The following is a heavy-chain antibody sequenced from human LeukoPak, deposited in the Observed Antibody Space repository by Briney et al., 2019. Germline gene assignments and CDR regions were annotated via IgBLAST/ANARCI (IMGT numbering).Heavy chain of an antibody. Sequence: PGGSLRLSCAASGFTFSSYSMNWVRQAPGKGLEWVSSVSSSSSYIYYADSVKGRFTISRDNAKNSLYLQMNSLRAEDTAVYYCARDRRWYFDLWGRGTLVTVSS. CDR1: GFTFSSYS. J-gene: IGHJ2*01. CDR3: ARDRRWYFDL. CDR2: VSSSSSYI. V-gene: IGHV3-21*01.